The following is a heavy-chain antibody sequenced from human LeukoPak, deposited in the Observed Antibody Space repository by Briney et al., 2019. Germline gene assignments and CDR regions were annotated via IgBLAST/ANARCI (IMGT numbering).Heavy chain of an antibody. D-gene: IGHD6-19*01. CDR2: IRSKANSYAT. CDR3: TSSSSGWPHFDY. V-gene: IGHV3-73*01. CDR1: GFSFSGSA. J-gene: IGHJ4*02. Sequence: PGGSLRLSCAASGFSFSGSAMHWVRQASGKGLEWVGRIRSKANSYATAYAASVKGRFTISRDDSKDTAYLQMNSLKTEDTAVYYCTSSSSGWPHFDYWGQGTLVTVSS.